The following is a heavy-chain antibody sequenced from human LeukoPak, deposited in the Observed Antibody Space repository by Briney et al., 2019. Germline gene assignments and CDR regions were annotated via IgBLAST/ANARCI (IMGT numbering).Heavy chain of an antibody. D-gene: IGHD3-22*01. J-gene: IGHJ4*02. V-gene: IGHV4-31*03. CDR2: IYYSGST. CDR3: ARDGDSSGWGLDY. Sequence: PSETPSLTCTVSGGSISSGGYYWSWIRQHPGKGLEWIGYIYYSGSTYYNPSLKSRVTISVDTSKNQFSLKLSSVTAADTAVYYCARDGDSSGWGLDYWGQGTLVTVSS. CDR1: GGSISSGGYY.